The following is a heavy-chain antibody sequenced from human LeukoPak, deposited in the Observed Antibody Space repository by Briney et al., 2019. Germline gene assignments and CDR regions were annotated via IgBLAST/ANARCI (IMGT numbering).Heavy chain of an antibody. CDR3: ARTKLIWFYFDY. CDR2: IYSGGST. D-gene: IGHD2-2*01. Sequence: GGSLRLSCAASGFTVSSNYMSWVRQAPGKGLEWVSDIYSGGSTYYADSVKGRFTISRDNSKNTLYLQMNSLRAEDTAVYYCARTKLIWFYFDYWGQGTLVTVSS. V-gene: IGHV3-66*02. J-gene: IGHJ4*02. CDR1: GFTVSSNY.